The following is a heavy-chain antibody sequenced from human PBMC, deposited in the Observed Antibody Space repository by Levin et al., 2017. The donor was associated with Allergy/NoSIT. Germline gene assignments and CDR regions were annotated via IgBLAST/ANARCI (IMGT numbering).Heavy chain of an antibody. CDR1: GYTFSSYG. CDR2: ISAYNGNT. V-gene: IGHV1-18*01. D-gene: IGHD4-17*01. Sequence: PAASVKVSCKASGYTFSSYGITWVRQAPGQGLEWMGWISAYNGNTNYAQKLQGRVTMTTDTSTSTAYMELGSLRSDDTAVYYCARMGLLFVDDYGDYGRQYYYMDVWGKGTTVTVSS. CDR3: ARMGLLFVDDYGDYGRQYYYMDV. J-gene: IGHJ6*03.